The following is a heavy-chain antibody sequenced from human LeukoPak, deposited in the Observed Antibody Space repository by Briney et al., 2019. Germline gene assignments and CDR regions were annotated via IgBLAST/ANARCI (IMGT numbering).Heavy chain of an antibody. CDR2: IHTSGTA. CDR1: GDSISSYY. CDR3: ARDYHESTGYSFDS. Sequence: PSETLSLTCTVSGDSISSYYWSWIRQPAGKGLEWIGRIHTSGTANYNPPLKSRVSISTDRSKNQVYLKLSSVTAADTAVYYCARDYHESTGYSFDSWGQGSLVSVSS. V-gene: IGHV4-4*07. J-gene: IGHJ4*02. D-gene: IGHD3-22*01.